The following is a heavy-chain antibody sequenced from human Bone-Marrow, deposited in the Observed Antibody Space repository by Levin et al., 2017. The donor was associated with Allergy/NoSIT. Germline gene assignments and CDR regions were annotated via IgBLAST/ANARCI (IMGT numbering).Heavy chain of an antibody. CDR2: ISSSSGTI. J-gene: IGHJ4*02. CDR3: ARDGALPATMTFDY. V-gene: IGHV3-48*02. D-gene: IGHD2-2*01. CDR1: GFTFSDYS. Sequence: GGSLRLSCAASGFTFSDYSMHWVRQAPGKGLEWVSYISSSSGTIYYADSVKGRFTVSRDNAKNSLYLQMNSLRDDDTAVFYCARDGALPATMTFDYWGQGILVTVSS.